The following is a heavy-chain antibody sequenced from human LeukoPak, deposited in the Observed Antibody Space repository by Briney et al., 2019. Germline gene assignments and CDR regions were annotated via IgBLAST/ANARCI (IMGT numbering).Heavy chain of an antibody. CDR3: AKDLEGGWLQLLY. CDR2: ISYDGINK. CDR1: GFTFSTYV. J-gene: IGHJ4*02. D-gene: IGHD5-24*01. Sequence: GGPLRLSCAASGFTFSTYVMHWVRQAPGKGLQWVAVISYDGINKYYADSVKGRFTISRDNSKNTLYLQMNSLRAEDTAVYYCAKDLEGGWLQLLYWGQGTLVTVSS. V-gene: IGHV3-30*18.